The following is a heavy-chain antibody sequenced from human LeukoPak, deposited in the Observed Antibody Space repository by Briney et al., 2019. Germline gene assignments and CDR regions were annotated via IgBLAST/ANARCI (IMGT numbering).Heavy chain of an antibody. Sequence: PGGSLRLSCAASGFTFSSYEMNWVRQAPGKGLEWVSYISSSGSSIYYADSVEGRFTISRDNAKNSLYLQMNSLRAEDTAIYYCARGYGYYNYWGQGTLVTVSS. CDR1: GFTFSSYE. CDR3: ARGYGYYNY. CDR2: ISSSGSSI. J-gene: IGHJ4*02. D-gene: IGHD3-3*01. V-gene: IGHV3-48*03.